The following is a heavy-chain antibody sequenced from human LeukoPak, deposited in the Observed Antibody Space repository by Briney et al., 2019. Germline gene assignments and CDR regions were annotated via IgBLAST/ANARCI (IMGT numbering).Heavy chain of an antibody. D-gene: IGHD5-12*01. CDR3: AKDQAYSGYDSGY. J-gene: IGHJ4*02. V-gene: IGHV3-30*18. Sequence: GGSLRLSCAASGFTFSSYGMHWVRQAPGKGLEWVAVISYDGSNKYYADSVKGRFTISRDNSKNTLHLQMNSLRAEDTAVYYCAKDQAYSGYDSGYWGQGTLVTVSS. CDR2: ISYDGSNK. CDR1: GFTFSSYG.